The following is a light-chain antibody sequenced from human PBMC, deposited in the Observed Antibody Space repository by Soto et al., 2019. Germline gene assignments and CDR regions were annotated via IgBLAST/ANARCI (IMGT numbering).Light chain of an antibody. J-gene: IGKJ2*03. CDR2: ATS. Sequence: EIVLTQSPGTLSLSPGDRVTLSCRASQSVSSNYLAWYQQKPGQAPRLLIYATSARATGIPDRFSGSGSGRDFTLTNSRLEPEDFAMYYGEQYGDYNSPRYSFGQGTRLE. CDR3: EQYGDYNSPRYS. V-gene: IGKV3-20*01. CDR1: QSVSSNY.